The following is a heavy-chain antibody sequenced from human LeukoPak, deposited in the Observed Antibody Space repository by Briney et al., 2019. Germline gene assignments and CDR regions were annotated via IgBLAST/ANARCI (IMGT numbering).Heavy chain of an antibody. V-gene: IGHV1-2*02. CDR1: GYTFTDYY. D-gene: IGHD3-10*01. Sequence: GASVKVSCKASGYTFTDYYMHWVRQAPGQGLEWMGWINPNSGGTNYAQKFQGRVTMTRDTSISTAYMELSRLRSDDTAVYYCTITMVRGVIFVVDYWSQGTLVTVSS. CDR3: TITMVRGVIFVVDY. J-gene: IGHJ4*02. CDR2: INPNSGGT.